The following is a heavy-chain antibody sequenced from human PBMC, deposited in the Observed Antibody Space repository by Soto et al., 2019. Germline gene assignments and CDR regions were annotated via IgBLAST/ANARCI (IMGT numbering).Heavy chain of an antibody. V-gene: IGHV4-59*01. CDR3: ARVGYCGGDCSFPDY. CDR2: FYYSEST. D-gene: IGHD2-21*02. CDR1: GGSISSYF. Sequence: SETLSLTCTVSGGSISSYFWSWIRQPPGKGLEWIGYFYYSESTNYNPSLKSRVTIQVDTSKNQFSLKLSSVTDADTAVYYCARVGYCGGDCSFPDYWGQGTLVTVS. J-gene: IGHJ4*02.